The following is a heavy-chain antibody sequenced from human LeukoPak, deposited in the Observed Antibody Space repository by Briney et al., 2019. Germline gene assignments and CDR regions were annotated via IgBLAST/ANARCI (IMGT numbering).Heavy chain of an antibody. CDR2: IYTSGST. D-gene: IGHD3-10*01. CDR3: ARVIWFGAVFDY. V-gene: IGHV4-61*02. CDR1: GGSISGSSYY. J-gene: IGHJ4*02. Sequence: SETLSLTCTVSGGSISGSSYYWSWIRQPAGKGLEWIGRIYTSGSTNYNPSLESRVTISLDTSKNQFSLKMNSVTAADTAVYYCARVIWFGAVFDYWGQGTLVTVSS.